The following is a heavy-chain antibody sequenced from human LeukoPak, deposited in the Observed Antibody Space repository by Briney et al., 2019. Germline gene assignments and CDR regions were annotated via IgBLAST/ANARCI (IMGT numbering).Heavy chain of an antibody. CDR1: GFTFDDYG. CDR2: INWNGGST. J-gene: IGHJ4*02. D-gene: IGHD3-22*01. CDR3: ARAGDYDSSGKATN. V-gene: IGHV3-20*04. Sequence: GGSLRLSCAASGFTFDDYGMSWVRQAPGKGLEWVSGINWNGGSTGYADSVKGRFTISRDNAKNSLYLQMNSLRAEDTALYYCARAGDYDSSGKATNWGQGTLVTVSS.